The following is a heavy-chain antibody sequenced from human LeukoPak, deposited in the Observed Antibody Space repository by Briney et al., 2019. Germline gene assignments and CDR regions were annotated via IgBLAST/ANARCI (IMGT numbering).Heavy chain of an antibody. J-gene: IGHJ4*02. CDR2: ISGSGGST. D-gene: IGHD3-22*01. CDR1: GFTFSSYA. CDR3: AKVPYYCDSGGYDY. V-gene: IGHV3-23*01. Sequence: QPGGSLRLSCAASGFTFSSYAMSWVRQAPGKGLEWVSAISGSGGSTYYADSVKGRFTISRDNSKNTLYLQMNSLRAEDTAVYYCAKVPYYCDSGGYDYWGQGTLVTVSS.